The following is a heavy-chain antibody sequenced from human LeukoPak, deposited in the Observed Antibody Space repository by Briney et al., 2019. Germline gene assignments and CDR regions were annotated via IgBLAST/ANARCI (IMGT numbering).Heavy chain of an antibody. J-gene: IGHJ6*03. D-gene: IGHD6-13*01. Sequence: GGSLRLSCAASGFTVSSNYMSWVRQAPGKGLECVSFIYSGGNIYYADSVKGRFTISRDNSKNTLFLQMTSLRAEDSAVYYCARNQFGQQLVNYYMDVWGKGTTVTVSS. V-gene: IGHV3-53*01. CDR2: IYSGGNI. CDR1: GFTVSSNY. CDR3: ARNQFGQQLVNYYMDV.